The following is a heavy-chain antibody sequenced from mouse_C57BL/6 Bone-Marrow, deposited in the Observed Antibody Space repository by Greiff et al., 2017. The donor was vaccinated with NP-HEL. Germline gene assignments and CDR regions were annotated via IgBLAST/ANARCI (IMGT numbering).Heavy chain of an antibody. CDR2: IDPSDSYT. J-gene: IGHJ4*01. V-gene: IGHV1-59*01. D-gene: IGHD1-1*01. CDR1: GYTFTSYW. CDR3: ARKRDYYGSSYDYYAMDY. Sequence: QVQLQQPGAELVRPGTSVKLSCKASGYTFTSYWMHWVKQRPGQGLEWIGVIDPSDSYTNYTQKFKGKATLTVDTSSSTAYMQLSSLTSEDSAVYYCARKRDYYGSSYDYYAMDYWGQGTSVTVSS.